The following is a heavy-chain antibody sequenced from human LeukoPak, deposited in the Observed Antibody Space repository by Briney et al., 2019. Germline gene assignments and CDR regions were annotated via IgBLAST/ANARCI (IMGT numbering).Heavy chain of an antibody. CDR2: ISYDGSNK. D-gene: IGHD6-13*01. CDR1: GFTFSSYA. Sequence: HPGGSLRLSCAASGFTFSSYAMHWVRQAPGKGLEWVAVISYDGSNKYYADSVKGRFTISRDNSKNTLYLQMNSLRAEDTAVYYCARVAAAGTNWFDPWGQGTLVTVSS. J-gene: IGHJ5*02. CDR3: ARVAAAGTNWFDP. V-gene: IGHV3-30*04.